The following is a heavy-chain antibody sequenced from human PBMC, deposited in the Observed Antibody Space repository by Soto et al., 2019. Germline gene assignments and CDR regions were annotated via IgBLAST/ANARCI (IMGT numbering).Heavy chain of an antibody. Sequence: GESLKISCKGSGYSFTSYWISWVRQMPGKGLEWMGRIDPSDSYTNYSPSFQGHVTISADKSISTAYLQWSSLKASDTAMYYCARHSIYYSDYVYRWFDPWGQGTLVTVSS. V-gene: IGHV5-10-1*01. CDR2: IDPSDSYT. D-gene: IGHD4-17*01. J-gene: IGHJ5*02. CDR1: GYSFTSYW. CDR3: ARHSIYYSDYVYRWFDP.